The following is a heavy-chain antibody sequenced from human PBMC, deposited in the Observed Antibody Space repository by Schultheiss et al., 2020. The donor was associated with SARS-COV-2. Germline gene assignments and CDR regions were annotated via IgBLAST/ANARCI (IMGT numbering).Heavy chain of an antibody. CDR1: GFAFTSYG. Sequence: ASVKVSCKASGFAFTSYGISWVRQAPGQGLEWMGWISAYNGNTNYAQKLQGRVTMTTDTSTSTAYMELRSLRSDDTAVYYCARDQREYYYYGMDVWGQGTTVTVSS. CDR3: ARDQREYYYYGMDV. D-gene: IGHD1-26*01. CDR2: ISAYNGNT. J-gene: IGHJ6*02. V-gene: IGHV1-18*01.